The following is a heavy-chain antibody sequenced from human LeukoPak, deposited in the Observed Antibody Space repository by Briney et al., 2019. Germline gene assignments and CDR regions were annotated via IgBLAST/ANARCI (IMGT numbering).Heavy chain of an antibody. J-gene: IGHJ4*02. Sequence: SETLSLTCAVSGGSFSSYYWSWIRQPAGKGLEWIGRIYTSGNTNYNPSLKSRVTMSVDTSKNQFSLKLSSVTAADTAVYYCARDVNRGSTWAFDYWGQGTLVTVSS. CDR3: ARDVNRGSTWAFDY. D-gene: IGHD6-13*01. V-gene: IGHV4-4*07. CDR1: GGSFSSYY. CDR2: IYTSGNT.